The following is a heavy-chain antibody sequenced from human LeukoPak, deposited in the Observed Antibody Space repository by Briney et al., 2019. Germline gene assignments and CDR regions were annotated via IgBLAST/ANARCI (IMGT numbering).Heavy chain of an antibody. CDR2: ISYDGSNK. CDR1: GFTFSSYG. V-gene: IGHV3-30*18. J-gene: IGHJ4*02. D-gene: IGHD3-10*01. Sequence: GRSLRLSCAASGFTFSSYGMHWVRQAPGKGLEWVAVISYDGSNKYYADSVKGRFTISRDNSKNTLYLQMNSLRAEDTAVYYCAKDPSPITMVRGVIMGLAYWGQGTLVTVSS. CDR3: AKDPSPITMVRGVIMGLAY.